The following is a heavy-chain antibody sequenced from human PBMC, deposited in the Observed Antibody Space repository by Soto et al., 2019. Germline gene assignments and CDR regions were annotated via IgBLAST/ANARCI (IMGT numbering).Heavy chain of an antibody. CDR3: AKESLRRGYSGYDPADYYYYGMDV. Sequence: GGSLRLSCAASGFTFSSYWMHWLRQVPGKGLEWVAVISYDESNTYYAASVKGRFTISRDNSKNTLSLRMNSLRAEDTAVYYCAKESLRRGYSGYDPADYYYYGMDVWGQGTTVTVSS. D-gene: IGHD5-12*01. V-gene: IGHV3-30*18. CDR2: ISYDESNT. CDR1: GFTFSSYW. J-gene: IGHJ6*02.